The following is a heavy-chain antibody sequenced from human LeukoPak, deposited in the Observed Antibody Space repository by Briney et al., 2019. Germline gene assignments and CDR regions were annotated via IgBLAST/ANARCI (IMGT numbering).Heavy chain of an antibody. V-gene: IGHV4-4*07. D-gene: IGHD4-17*01. CDR2: IYTSGST. J-gene: IGHJ4*02. CDR3: ARGYYGDYSFDY. Sequence: PSETLSLTCTVSSSIRNYYWSWIRQPAGKGLEWIGRIYTSGSTNYSPSLKSRVTMSVDTSKNQFSLKLSSVTAADTAVYYCARGYYGDYSFDYWGQGTLVTVSS. CDR1: SSIRNYY.